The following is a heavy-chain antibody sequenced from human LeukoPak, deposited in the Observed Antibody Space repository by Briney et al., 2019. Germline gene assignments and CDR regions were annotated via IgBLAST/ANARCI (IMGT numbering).Heavy chain of an antibody. CDR2: ISGSGGST. J-gene: IGHJ4*02. Sequence: PGGSLRLSCAASGFTFSSYAMSWVRQAPGKGLEWVSAISGSGGSTYYADSVKGRFTISRDNSKNTLYLQMNSLRAEGTAVYYCAKTPPYCSSTSCPLGYWGQGTLVTVSS. CDR1: GFTFSSYA. CDR3: AKTPPYCSSTSCPLGY. V-gene: IGHV3-23*01. D-gene: IGHD2-2*01.